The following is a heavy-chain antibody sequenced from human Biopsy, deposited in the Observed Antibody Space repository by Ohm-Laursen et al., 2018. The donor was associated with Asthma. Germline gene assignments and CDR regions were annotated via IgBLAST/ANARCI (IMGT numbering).Heavy chain of an antibody. V-gene: IGHV3-30*18. Sequence: SLSLSCAASGFSFSNYGMHWVRHPPSKGLDWASVISFDGSNKNYTDSVKGRFTISRDNSRNTLHLQMNSLRPEDTAVYYCAKDVFPGWELRRGPDYWGQGTLVTVSS. J-gene: IGHJ4*02. CDR3: AKDVFPGWELRRGPDY. CDR2: ISFDGSNK. D-gene: IGHD1-26*01. CDR1: GFSFSNYG.